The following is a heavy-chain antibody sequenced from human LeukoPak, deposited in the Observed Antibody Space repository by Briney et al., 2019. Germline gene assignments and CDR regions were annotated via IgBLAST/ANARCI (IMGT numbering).Heavy chain of an antibody. J-gene: IGHJ3*02. V-gene: IGHV3-7*01. Sequence: TGGSLRLSCAASGFTFSSYWMSWVRQAPGKGLEWVANIKQDGSEKYYVDSVKGRSTISRGNAKNSLYLQMDSLRAEDTAVYYCARNPVVVPAAGAFDIWGQGTMVTVSS. CDR1: GFTFSSYW. CDR3: ARNPVVVPAAGAFDI. D-gene: IGHD2-2*01. CDR2: IKQDGSEK.